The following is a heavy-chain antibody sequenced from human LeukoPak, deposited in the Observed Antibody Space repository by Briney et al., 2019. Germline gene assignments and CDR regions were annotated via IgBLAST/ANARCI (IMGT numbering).Heavy chain of an antibody. CDR1: GFTFSAYG. V-gene: IGHV1-18*04. CDR3: TRGVALATAYYFDS. CDR2: ISNHNGKT. J-gene: IGHJ4*02. Sequence: ASVKVSCKTSGFTFSAYGIAWVQQAPGHGPEWMGWISNHNGKTNYAQKFQDRITVTTETSTGTVSMELRSLKPDDTAIYYCTRGVALATAYYFDSWGRGTQVTVAS. D-gene: IGHD6-25*01.